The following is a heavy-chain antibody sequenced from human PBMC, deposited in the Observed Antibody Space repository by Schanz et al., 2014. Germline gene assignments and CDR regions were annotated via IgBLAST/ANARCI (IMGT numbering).Heavy chain of an antibody. Sequence: EVQLVESGGGLVKPGGSLRLSCAASTSIFNHAWMSWVRQAPGKGLEWLGRIKSKTDGETTDYAAPVKGRFSISRDDSQSTLYLQMNSRKIEDTAVYYCATASSPVREAGAGSAFHLWGQGTLVTVSP. CDR1: TSIFNHAW. V-gene: IGHV3-15*01. D-gene: IGHD1-26*01. J-gene: IGHJ5*02. CDR2: IKSKTDGETT. CDR3: ATASSPVREAGAGSAFHL.